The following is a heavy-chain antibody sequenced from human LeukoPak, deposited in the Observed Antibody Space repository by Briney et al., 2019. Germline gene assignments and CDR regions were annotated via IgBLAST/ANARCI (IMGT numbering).Heavy chain of an antibody. Sequence: GGSLRLSCAASGFTFSSYGMHWVRQAPGKGLEWVSVIYRGGSTYYADSVKGRFTVSRDNSKNTLYLQMNSLRAEDTAVYYCARSPRKGAFDIWGQGTMVTVSS. V-gene: IGHV3-53*01. CDR3: ARSPRKGAFDI. D-gene: IGHD1-14*01. CDR2: IYRGGST. J-gene: IGHJ3*02. CDR1: GFTFSSYG.